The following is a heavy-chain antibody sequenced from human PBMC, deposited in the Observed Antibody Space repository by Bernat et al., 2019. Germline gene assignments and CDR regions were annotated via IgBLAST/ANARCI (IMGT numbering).Heavy chain of an antibody. J-gene: IGHJ5*02. V-gene: IGHV3-66*01. CDR3: ASRKAGTVGWFDP. CDR1: GFTVSSHY. Sequence: EVHLVESGGGLVQPGGSLRLSCAASGFTVSSHYMSWVRQAPGKGLEWVSLIYSSGTTYSADSVKGRFTISRDNSKNTLYLQMNNLRAEDMAVYYCASRKAGTVGWFDPWGQGTLVTVSS. D-gene: IGHD6-19*01. CDR2: IYSSGTT.